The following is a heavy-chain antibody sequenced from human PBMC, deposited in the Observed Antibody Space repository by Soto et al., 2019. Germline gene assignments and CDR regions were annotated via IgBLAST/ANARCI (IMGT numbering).Heavy chain of an antibody. J-gene: IGHJ4*02. CDR2: INHSGST. CDR1: GGSFSGYY. D-gene: IGHD5-12*01. V-gene: IGHV4-34*01. Sequence: QVQLRQWGAGLLKPSETLSLTCAVYGGSFSGYYWSWIRQPPGKGLEWIGEINHSGSTNYNPSLKSRVTISVDTSKNQFSLKLSSVTAADTAVYYCARGVATVVTSYFDYWGQGTLVTVSS. CDR3: ARGVATVVTSYFDY.